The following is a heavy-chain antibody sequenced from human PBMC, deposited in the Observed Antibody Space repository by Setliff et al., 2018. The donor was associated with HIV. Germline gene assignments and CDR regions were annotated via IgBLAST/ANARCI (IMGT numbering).Heavy chain of an antibody. J-gene: IGHJ4*02. CDR1: GGSFSGFY. Sequence: PSETLSLTCAVYGGSFSGFYWNWIRQPPGKGLDWIGEINHSGSTTYNPSLKSRVTISLDTSKNQISLKLSSVTAADTAVYYCARGVVNWGSFHRAYSFDYWGQGTLVTVSS. CDR3: ARGVVNWGSFHRAYSFDY. V-gene: IGHV4-34*01. CDR2: INHSGST. D-gene: IGHD7-27*01.